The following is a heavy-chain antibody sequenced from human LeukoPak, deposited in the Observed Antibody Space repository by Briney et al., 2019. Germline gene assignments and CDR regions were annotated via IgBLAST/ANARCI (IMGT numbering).Heavy chain of an antibody. CDR2: ISSSSSTI. D-gene: IGHD6-19*01. CDR1: GFTFSSYS. Sequence: PGGSLRLSCAASGFTFSSYSMNWVRQAPGKGLEWVSYISSSSSTIYYADSVKGRFTIPRDNAKNSLYLQMNSLRAEDTAVYYCARDRSGAVAGTKSFDYWGQGTLVTVSS. V-gene: IGHV3-48*01. CDR3: ARDRSGAVAGTKSFDY. J-gene: IGHJ4*02.